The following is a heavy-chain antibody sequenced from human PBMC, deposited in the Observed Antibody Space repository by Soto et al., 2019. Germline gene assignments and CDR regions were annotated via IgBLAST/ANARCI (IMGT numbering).Heavy chain of an antibody. CDR2: ISGNNVYL. V-gene: IGHV3-21*01. CDR1: GFNFSAYT. D-gene: IGHD2-8*01. CDR3: AKEYAGGAFDI. J-gene: IGHJ3*02. Sequence: GGSLRLSCAASGFNFSAYTMNWVRQAPGKGLEWVSSISGNNVYLYYADSVKGRFSISRDNAKNSLTLQMNSLRAEDTAIYYCAKEYAGGAFDIWGQGTMVTVSS.